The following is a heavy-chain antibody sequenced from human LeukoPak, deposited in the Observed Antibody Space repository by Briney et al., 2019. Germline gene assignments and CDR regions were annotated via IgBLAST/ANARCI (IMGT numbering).Heavy chain of an antibody. D-gene: IGHD3-9*01. CDR2: IYPYDSDT. J-gene: IGHJ3*02. Sequence: GESLKISCKGSGYSFTSYWIGWVRQMPGKGLEWMGIIYPYDSDTRYSPSFQGLVTISADKSINTAYLQWSSLKASDTAMYYCARAWTSLTAFDIWGLGTMVTVSS. V-gene: IGHV5-51*01. CDR1: GYSFTSYW. CDR3: ARAWTSLTAFDI.